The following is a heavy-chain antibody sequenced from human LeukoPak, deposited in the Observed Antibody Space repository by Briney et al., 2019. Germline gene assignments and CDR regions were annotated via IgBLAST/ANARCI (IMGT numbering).Heavy chain of an antibody. D-gene: IGHD3-22*01. CDR3: AREVWGVYDSSGYSAFDI. CDR1: GGSISSYY. J-gene: IGHJ3*02. CDR2: IYYSGST. V-gene: IGHV4-59*01. Sequence: SETLSLTCTVSGGSISSYYWSWIRQPPGKGLEWIGYIYYSGSTNYNPSLKSRVTISVDTSKNQFSLKLSFVTAADTAVYYCAREVWGVYDSSGYSAFDIWGQGTMVTVSS.